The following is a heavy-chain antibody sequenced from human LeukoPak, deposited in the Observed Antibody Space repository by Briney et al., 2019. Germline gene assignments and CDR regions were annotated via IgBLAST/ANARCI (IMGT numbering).Heavy chain of an antibody. Sequence: TXYXINWVRQATGQGLEWMGWMNPNSGNTGYAQKFQGRVTMTRNTSISTAYMELNSLRSEDTAVYYCARDDYGGIDDIWGQGTMVTVSS. CDR1: TXYX. CDR3: ARDDYGGIDDI. D-gene: IGHD4-23*01. CDR2: MNPNSGNT. J-gene: IGHJ3*02. V-gene: IGHV1-8*01.